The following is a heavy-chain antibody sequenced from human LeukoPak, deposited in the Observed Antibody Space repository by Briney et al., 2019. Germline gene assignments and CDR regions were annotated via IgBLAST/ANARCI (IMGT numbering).Heavy chain of an antibody. CDR1: GFTFSTYA. V-gene: IGHV3-23*01. D-gene: IGHD2-21*01. CDR2: ISVSGGGT. Sequence: GGSLRLSCVASGFTFSTYAMTWVRQAPGKGLEWVSSISVSGGGTYYAASVRGRFPISRDISGNTLFLHMNSLRAEDPAVYYGVKDWRDDSNCGNDCLQYWGQGTLVTVSS. CDR3: VKDWRDDSNCGNDCLQY. J-gene: IGHJ4*02.